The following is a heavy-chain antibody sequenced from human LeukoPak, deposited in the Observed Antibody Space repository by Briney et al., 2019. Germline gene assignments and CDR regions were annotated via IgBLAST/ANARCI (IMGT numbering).Heavy chain of an antibody. CDR3: ARLSGGTQWLPPFDY. CDR2: IYYSGST. D-gene: IGHD6-19*01. CDR1: SGSISSSSYY. V-gene: IGHV4-39*01. J-gene: IGHJ4*02. Sequence: SETLSLTCTVSSGSISSSSYYWGWIRQPPGKGLEWIGTIYYSGSTYYNASLKRRLTISVDTSKNQFSLKLSSVTAADTAVYYCARLSGGTQWLPPFDYWGQGTLVTVSS.